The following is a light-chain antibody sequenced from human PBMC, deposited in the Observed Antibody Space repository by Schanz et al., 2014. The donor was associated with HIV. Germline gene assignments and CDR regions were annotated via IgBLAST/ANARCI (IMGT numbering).Light chain of an antibody. CDR3: SSYADINNLV. CDR1: SSDVGSYKY. V-gene: IGLV2-8*01. J-gene: IGLJ2*01. Sequence: QSALTQPASASGSPGQSVTISCTGTSSDVGSYKYVSWYRHYPGKAPELMIYEVSKRPSGVPDRFSGSKSGNTASLTVSGLQAEDEDDYYCSSYADINNLVFGGGTKLTVL. CDR2: EVS.